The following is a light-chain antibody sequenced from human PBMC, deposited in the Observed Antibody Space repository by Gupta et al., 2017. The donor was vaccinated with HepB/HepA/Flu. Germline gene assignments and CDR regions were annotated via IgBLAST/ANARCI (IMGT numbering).Light chain of an antibody. Sequence: QSALTQPASVSGSPGQSVIISCTGSNSDIGVYNYVSWYQQHPGKVPRLIIFDVISRPSGVSNLFSGSKSGNTASLTISGLQAEDEATYFCSSFTTSDTLVFGGGTKVTVL. CDR1: NSDIGVYNY. CDR2: DVI. CDR3: SSFTTSDTLV. V-gene: IGLV2-14*01. J-gene: IGLJ2*01.